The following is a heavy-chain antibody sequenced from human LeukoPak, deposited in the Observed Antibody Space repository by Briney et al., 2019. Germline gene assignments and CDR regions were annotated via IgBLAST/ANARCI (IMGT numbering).Heavy chain of an antibody. Sequence: GGSLRLSCAASGFTFSSYGMHWVRQAPGKGLEWVAVIWYDGSNKYYADSVKGRFTISRDNSKNTLYLQMNSLRAEDTAVYYCARDFGYYDSSGYSYYYYYYGMDVWGQGTTVTVSS. CDR2: IWYDGSNK. V-gene: IGHV3-33*01. CDR1: GFTFSSYG. CDR3: ARDFGYYDSSGYSYYYYYYGMDV. J-gene: IGHJ6*02. D-gene: IGHD3-22*01.